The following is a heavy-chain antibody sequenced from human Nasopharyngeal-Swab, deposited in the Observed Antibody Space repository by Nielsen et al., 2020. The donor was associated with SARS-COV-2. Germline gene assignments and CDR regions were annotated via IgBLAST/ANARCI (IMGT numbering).Heavy chain of an antibody. CDR3: ARRALQDYYFDY. CDR1: GFTFSSFG. V-gene: IGHV3-30*02. J-gene: IGHJ4*02. CDR2: TRYDGSNQ. Sequence: GESLKISCAASGFTFSSFGMHWVRQAPGKGLEWVAFTRYDGSNQYYTDSVKGRFTISRDNSKNTLYLQMNSLRAEDTAVYYCARRALQDYYFDYWGQGTLVTVSS.